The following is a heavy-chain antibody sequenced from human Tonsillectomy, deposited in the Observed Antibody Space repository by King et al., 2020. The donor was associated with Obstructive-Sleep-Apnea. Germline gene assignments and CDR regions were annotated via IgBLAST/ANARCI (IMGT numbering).Heavy chain of an antibody. J-gene: IGHJ6*02. D-gene: IGHD4-17*01. CDR3: AKDRGTTVSTVYYYYGMDV. Sequence: VQLVESGGGLVQPGGSLRLSCAASGFTFSSFAKTWVRQAPGKGLEWVSAISGSGGSTYYADSVKGRFTISRDNSKNTLYLQMNSLRAEDTAVYYCAKDRGTTVSTVYYYYGMDVWGQGTTVTVSS. CDR2: ISGSGGST. CDR1: GFTFSSFA. V-gene: IGHV3-23*04.